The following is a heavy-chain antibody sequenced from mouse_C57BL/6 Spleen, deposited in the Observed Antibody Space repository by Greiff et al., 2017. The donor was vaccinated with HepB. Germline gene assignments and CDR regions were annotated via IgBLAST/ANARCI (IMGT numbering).Heavy chain of an antibody. V-gene: IGHV5-16*01. CDR2: INYDGSST. CDR3: ARDDEGAMDY. D-gene: IGHD2-3*01. J-gene: IGHJ4*01. Sequence: DVHLVESEGGLVQPGSSMKLSCTASGFTFSDYYMAWVRQVPEKGLEWVANINYDGSSTYYLDSLKSRFIISRDNAKNILYLQMSSLKSEDTATYYCARDDEGAMDYWGQGTSVTVSS. CDR1: GFTFSDYY.